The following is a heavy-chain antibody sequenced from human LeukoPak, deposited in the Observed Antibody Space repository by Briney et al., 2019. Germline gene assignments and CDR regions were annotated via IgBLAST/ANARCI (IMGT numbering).Heavy chain of an antibody. D-gene: IGHD4-17*01. Sequence: SETLSLTCSVSGGSIRSTTYYWGWIRQPPGKGLEWIGSIYYSGNTYYSPSLMSRVTISVDTSKNQFSLNLSSVTAADTAVYYCVRDYGSTDDYGKFDYWGQGTLVTVSS. CDR1: GGSIRSTTYY. CDR2: IYYSGNT. CDR3: VRDYGSTDDYGKFDY. J-gene: IGHJ4*02. V-gene: IGHV4-39*07.